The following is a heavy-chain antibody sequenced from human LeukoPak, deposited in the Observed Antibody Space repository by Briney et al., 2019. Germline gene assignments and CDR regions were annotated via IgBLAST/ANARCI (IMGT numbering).Heavy chain of an antibody. V-gene: IGHV4-30-4*01. J-gene: IGHJ5*02. CDR3: ARVVRAARPPNWFDP. D-gene: IGHD6-6*01. CDR1: GGSISSGDYY. CDR2: IYYSGST. Sequence: PSQTLSLTCTVSGGSISSGDYYWSWIRQPPGEGLEWIGYIYYSGSTYYNPSLKSRVTISVDTSKNQFSLKLSSVTAADTAVYYCARVVRAARPPNWFDPWGQGTLVTVSS.